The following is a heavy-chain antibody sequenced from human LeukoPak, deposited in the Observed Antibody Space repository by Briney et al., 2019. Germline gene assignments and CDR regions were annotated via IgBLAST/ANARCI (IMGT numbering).Heavy chain of an antibody. CDR3: ARDPAGAGIYYDY. D-gene: IGHD6-19*01. J-gene: IGHJ4*02. Sequence: PGGSLRLSCAASGFTFSTYSMNWVRQAPGKRLEWVSYISSGSSTVYYADSVKGRFTISRDNAKNSLYLQMSSLRAEDTAVYYCARDPAGAGIYYDYWGQGTLVTVSS. CDR1: GFTFSTYS. CDR2: ISSGSSTV. V-gene: IGHV3-48*01.